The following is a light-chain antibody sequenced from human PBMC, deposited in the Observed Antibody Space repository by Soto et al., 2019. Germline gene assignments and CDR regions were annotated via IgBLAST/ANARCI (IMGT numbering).Light chain of an antibody. V-gene: IGKV1-27*01. CDR1: QGISNY. CDR2: DAS. CDR3: QKYGSAPLT. J-gene: IGKJ4*01. Sequence: DIQMTQSPSSLSASVGDRVTITCRASQGISNYLAWYQQQPGKVPKLLIYDASTLQSGVPSRLSGSGSGTDFTLTIGSLQPEDVATYDCQKYGSAPLTFGGGMKVEIK.